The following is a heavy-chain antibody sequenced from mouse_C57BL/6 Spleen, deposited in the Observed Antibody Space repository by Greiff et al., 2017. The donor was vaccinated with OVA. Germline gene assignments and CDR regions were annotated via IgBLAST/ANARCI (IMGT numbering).Heavy chain of an antibody. J-gene: IGHJ4*01. V-gene: IGHV1-15*01. CDR2: IDPETGGT. CDR1: GYTFTDYE. Sequence: QVQLQQSGAELVRPGASVTLSCKASGYTFTDYEMHWVKQTPVHGLEWIGAIDPETGGTAYNQKFKGKAILTADKSSSTAYMELRSLTSEDSAVDDCTRRPRPGGAMDDWGQGTSVTVSS. CDR3: TRRPRPGGAMDD.